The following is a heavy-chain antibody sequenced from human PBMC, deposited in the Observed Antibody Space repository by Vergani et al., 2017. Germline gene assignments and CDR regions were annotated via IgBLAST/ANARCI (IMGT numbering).Heavy chain of an antibody. D-gene: IGHD3-10*01. CDR1: GYTFTGYY. CDR2: INPNNGGA. Sequence: QVQLVQSGAEVKKPGSSVKVSCKASGYTFTGYYIHWVRQAPGQGLEWMGWINPNNGGAIYAQRFQGRVTMTRDTSINSAYMELRRLSSDDTAVYYCARDPHDLRAVYDYWGQGTLVTVSS. J-gene: IGHJ4*02. V-gene: IGHV1-2*02. CDR3: ARDPHDLRAVYDY.